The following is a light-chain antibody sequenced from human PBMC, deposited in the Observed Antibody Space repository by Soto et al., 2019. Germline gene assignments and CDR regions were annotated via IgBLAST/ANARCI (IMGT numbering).Light chain of an antibody. J-gene: IGLJ1*01. CDR1: SSDIGAYNY. V-gene: IGLV2-14*01. CDR2: GVT. CDR3: LSRRSGDSHV. Sequence: QCSLTQPASVSGSPGQSVTISCTGTSSDIGAYNYVSWYQQYPGKAPKLMIYGVTNRPSGVSNRFSGSKTGNTASLTISGLQAEDEADYYRLSRRSGDSHVFGTGTKVTVL.